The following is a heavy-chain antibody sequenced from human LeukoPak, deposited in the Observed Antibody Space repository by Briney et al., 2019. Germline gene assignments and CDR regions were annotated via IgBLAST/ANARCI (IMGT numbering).Heavy chain of an antibody. Sequence: ASVKVSCKASGGTFSSYAISWVRQAPGQGLEWMGGIIPIFGTANYAQKFQGRVTITADESTSTAYMELSSLRSEETAVYYCARAPLVVPAAMAWFDPWGQGTLVTVSS. CDR2: IIPIFGTA. CDR1: GGTFSSYA. J-gene: IGHJ5*02. V-gene: IGHV1-69*13. D-gene: IGHD2-2*01. CDR3: ARAPLVVPAAMAWFDP.